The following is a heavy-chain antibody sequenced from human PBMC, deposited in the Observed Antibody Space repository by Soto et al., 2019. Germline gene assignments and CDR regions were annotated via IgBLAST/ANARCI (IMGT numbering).Heavy chain of an antibody. CDR2: IYYSGST. CDR3: ARDFRYSSSPGGLTNSFDP. CDR1: GGSISSYY. J-gene: IGHJ5*02. Sequence: SETLSLTCTVSGGSISSYYWSWIRQPPGKGLEWIGYIYYSGSTNYNPSLKSRVTISVDTSKNQFSLKLSSVTAADTAVYYCARDFRYSSSPGGLTNSFDPCGQGTLVTVS. D-gene: IGHD6-6*01. V-gene: IGHV4-59*01.